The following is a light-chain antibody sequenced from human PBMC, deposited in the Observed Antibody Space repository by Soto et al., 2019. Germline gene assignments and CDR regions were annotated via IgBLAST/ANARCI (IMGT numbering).Light chain of an antibody. V-gene: IGKV3-15*01. CDR2: GAS. Sequence: EIVMTQSPATLSVSPGERATLSCRASQSVSSKLAGYQQKVGQAPRLLIYGASTRAAGIPARFSGSGSGTEFTLTISRLQSEDFEVYYCQQYDKWPLTFGGGAKVEIK. J-gene: IGKJ4*01. CDR1: QSVSSK. CDR3: QQYDKWPLT.